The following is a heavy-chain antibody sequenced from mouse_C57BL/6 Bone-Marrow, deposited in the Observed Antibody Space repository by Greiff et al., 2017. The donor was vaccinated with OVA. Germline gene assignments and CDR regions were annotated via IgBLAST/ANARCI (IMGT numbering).Heavy chain of an antibody. CDR2: ICSCGSYS. CDR1: GFTFSCHG. J-gene: IGHJ3*01. CDR3: ARLGGYY. V-gene: IGHV5-6*02. Sequence: DVTLVESGGDFVKPGGFLKLSFAAFGFTFSCHGMSWVRPTPDKRLEWVATICSCGSYSYYPYRVQGRFTIYRDNAKNTLYLQMSSLESEDTAVYYCARLGGYYCSQGTLVTVSA.